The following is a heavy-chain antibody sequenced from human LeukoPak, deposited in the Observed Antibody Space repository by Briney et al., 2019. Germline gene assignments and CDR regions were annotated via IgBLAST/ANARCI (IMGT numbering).Heavy chain of an antibody. J-gene: IGHJ4*02. D-gene: IGHD5-18*01. CDR1: GFTFSSYA. CDR2: ISGSGGSA. V-gene: IGHV3-23*01. CDR3: ARRYSYGPGYYFDY. Sequence: PGGSLRLSCAASGFTFSSYAMSWVRQAPGKGLEWVSAISGSGGSAYYADSVKGRFTISRDNAKNSLYLQMNSLRAEDTAVYYCARRYSYGPGYYFDYWGQGTLVTVSS.